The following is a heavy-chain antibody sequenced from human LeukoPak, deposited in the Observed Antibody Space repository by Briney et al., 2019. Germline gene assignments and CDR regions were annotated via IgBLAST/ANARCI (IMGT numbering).Heavy chain of an antibody. CDR3: ARHGSGWYLIDDY. CDR2: IIPIFGTA. D-gene: IGHD6-19*01. V-gene: IGHV1-69*13. J-gene: IGHJ4*02. Sequence: ASVKVSCKASGGTFSSYAISWVRQAPGQGLEWMGGIIPIFGTANYAQKFQGRVTITADESTSTAYMELSSLRSEDTAVYYCARHGSGWYLIDDYWGQGTLVTVSS. CDR1: GGTFSSYA.